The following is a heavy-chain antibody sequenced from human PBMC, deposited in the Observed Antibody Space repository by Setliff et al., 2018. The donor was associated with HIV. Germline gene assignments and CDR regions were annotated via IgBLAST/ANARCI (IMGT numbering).Heavy chain of an antibody. CDR1: GYSFNTYG. V-gene: IGHV1-18*01. J-gene: IGHJ4*02. Sequence: ASVKVSCKTSGYSFNTYGIGWMRQAPGQGLEWMGWISAYNGKTNLAQKFQGRVTVTTDSSTSTAYMELRSLRSDDTAVYYCARVRLGYNDLTPPRYTHALGYWGQGTLVTVSS. D-gene: IGHD6-25*01. CDR3: ARVRLGYNDLTPPRYTHALGY. CDR2: ISAYNGKT.